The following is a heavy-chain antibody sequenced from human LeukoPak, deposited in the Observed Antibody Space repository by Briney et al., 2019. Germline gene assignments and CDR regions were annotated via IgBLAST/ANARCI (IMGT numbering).Heavy chain of an antibody. CDR1: GFTFSSYG. D-gene: IGHD6-13*01. V-gene: IGHV3-30*02. CDR3: ARGGPSYLEIAA. CDR2: IRYDGSNK. Sequence: VQPGGSLRLSCAASGFTFSSYGMHWVRQAPGKGLEWVAFIRYDGSNKYYVDSVKGRFTISRDNAKNSLCLQVNSLRAEDTAVYYCARGGPSYLEIAAWGQGTLVTVSS. J-gene: IGHJ5*02.